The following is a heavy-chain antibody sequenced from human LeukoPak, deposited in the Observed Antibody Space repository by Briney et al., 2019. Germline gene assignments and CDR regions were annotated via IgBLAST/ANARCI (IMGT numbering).Heavy chain of an antibody. CDR3: ARDLSGSYMADY. CDR1: GSTFSSYA. Sequence: PGRSLRLSCVVSGSTFSSYAMHWARQAPGKGLEWVAVISHDRSNNCHADSVKGRFTISRDNSKNTLYLQMNSLRVEDTAVYYCARDLSGSYMADYWGQGTLVTVSS. D-gene: IGHD3-10*01. J-gene: IGHJ4*02. V-gene: IGHV3-30*04. CDR2: ISHDRSNN.